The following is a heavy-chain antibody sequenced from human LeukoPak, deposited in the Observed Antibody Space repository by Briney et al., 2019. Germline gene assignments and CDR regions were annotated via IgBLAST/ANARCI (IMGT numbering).Heavy chain of an antibody. D-gene: IGHD3-10*01. J-gene: IGHJ4*02. V-gene: IGHV1-69*04. CDR3: ARDAPSITMVRGVTLPFDY. Sequence: SVKVSCKASGGTFSSYAISWVRQAPGQGLEWMGRIIPILGIANYAQKFQGRVTITADKSTSTAYIELSSLRSEDTAVYYCARDAPSITMVRGVTLPFDYWGQGALVTVSS. CDR1: GGTFSSYA. CDR2: IIPILGIA.